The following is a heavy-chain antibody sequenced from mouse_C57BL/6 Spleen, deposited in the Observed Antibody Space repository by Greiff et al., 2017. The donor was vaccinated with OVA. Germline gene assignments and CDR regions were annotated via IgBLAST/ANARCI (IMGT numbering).Heavy chain of an antibody. V-gene: IGHV5-2*01. CDR2: INSDGGST. Sequence: EVQLQQSGGGLVQPGESLKLSCESSEYEFPSHDMSWVRKTPEKRLELVAAINSDGGSTYYPDTMERRFIISRDNTKKTLYLQMSSLRSEETALYYGVSRDYGGAMDYWGQGTSVTVSS. J-gene: IGHJ4*01. CDR3: VSRDYGGAMDY. CDR1: EYEFPSHD. D-gene: IGHD2-4*01.